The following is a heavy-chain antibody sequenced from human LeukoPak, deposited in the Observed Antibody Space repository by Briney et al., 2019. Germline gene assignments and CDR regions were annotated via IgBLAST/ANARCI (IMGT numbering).Heavy chain of an antibody. CDR3: ARDYCGGDCFPDY. J-gene: IGHJ4*02. Sequence: ASVKVSCKASGYTFTSYDINWVRQATGQGLEWMGWMNPNSGNTGYAQKFQGRVTMTRNTSISTAYMELSRLRSDDTAVYYRARDYCGGDCFPDYWGQGTLVTVSS. D-gene: IGHD2-21*02. V-gene: IGHV1-8*01. CDR2: MNPNSGNT. CDR1: GYTFTSYD.